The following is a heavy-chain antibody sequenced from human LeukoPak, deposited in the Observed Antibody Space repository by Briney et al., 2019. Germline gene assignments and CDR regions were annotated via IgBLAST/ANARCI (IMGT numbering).Heavy chain of an antibody. J-gene: IGHJ4*02. D-gene: IGHD3-10*01. CDR2: IYSSGST. CDR3: ARSYYYGSGTN. Sequence: GGSLRLSCAASGFTFSSYAMSWVRQAPGKGLEWVSVIYSSGSTYYADPVKGRFTISRDNSKNALYLQMNSLRAEDTAVYYCARSYYYGSGTNWGQGTLVTVSS. CDR1: GFTFSSYA. V-gene: IGHV3-23*05.